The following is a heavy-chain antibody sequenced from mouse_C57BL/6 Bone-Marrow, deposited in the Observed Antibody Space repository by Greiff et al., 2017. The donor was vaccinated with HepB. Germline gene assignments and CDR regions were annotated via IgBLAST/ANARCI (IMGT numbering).Heavy chain of an antibody. D-gene: IGHD1-1*01. J-gene: IGHJ2*01. CDR3: ARSEYYAYYFDY. CDR1: GYTFTSYW. V-gene: IGHV1-69*01. Sequence: QVQLQQPGAELVMPGASVKLSCKASGYTFTSYWMHWVKQRPGQGLEWIGAIDPSDSYTNYNQKFKGKSTLTVDKSSSTAYMQLSSLTSEDSAVYYCARSEYYAYYFDYWGQGTTLTVSS. CDR2: IDPSDSYT.